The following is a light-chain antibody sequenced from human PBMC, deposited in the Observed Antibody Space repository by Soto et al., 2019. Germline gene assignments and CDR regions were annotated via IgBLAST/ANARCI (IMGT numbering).Light chain of an antibody. V-gene: IGLV2-14*01. CDR2: EVS. J-gene: IGLJ2*01. CDR1: SSDVGGYKY. CDR3: TSYTSSATGV. Sequence: QSVLTQPASVSGSPGQSITISCTGTSSDVGGYKYVSWYQQHPGKTPKLIIYEVSNRPSGVSNRFSGSKSGNTASLTISGRQAEDEADYYCTSYTSSATGVFGGGTKLTVL.